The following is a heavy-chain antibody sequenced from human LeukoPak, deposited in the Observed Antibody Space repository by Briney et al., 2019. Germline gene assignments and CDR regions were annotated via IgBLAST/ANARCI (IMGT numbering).Heavy chain of an antibody. CDR2: INPNSGGT. V-gene: IGHV1-2*02. CDR1: GYTFTGYY. D-gene: IGHD3-10*01. CDR3: ARDTRITMVRGVIGPDY. Sequence: ASVKVSCKASGYTFTGYYMHWVRQAPGQGLEWMGWINPNSGGTNYAQKFQGRVTMTRDTPISTAYMELSRLRSDDTAVYYCARDTRITMVRGVIGPDYWGQGTLVTVSS. J-gene: IGHJ4*02.